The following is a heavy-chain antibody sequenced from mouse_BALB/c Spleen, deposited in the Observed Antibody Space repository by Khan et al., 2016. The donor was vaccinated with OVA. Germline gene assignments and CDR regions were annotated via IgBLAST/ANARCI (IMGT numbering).Heavy chain of an antibody. CDR1: GFSLTSYG. CDR2: IWAGGSS. V-gene: IGHV2-9*02. J-gene: IGHJ2*01. CDR3: ARLEDI. Sequence: QVQLKESGPGLVAPSQSLSITCTVSGFSLTSYGVHWVRQPPGKGLEWLGVIWAGGSSNYNSARMSRLCISTDKPKSQVFLKMNMLQTDDTAMYYCARLEDIWGQGTTLTVSS. D-gene: IGHD1-3*01.